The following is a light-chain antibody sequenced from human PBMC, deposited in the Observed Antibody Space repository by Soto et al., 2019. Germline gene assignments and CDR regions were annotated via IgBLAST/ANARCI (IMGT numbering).Light chain of an antibody. J-gene: IGLJ2*01. CDR2: GVS. Sequence: QSALTQPPSVSGSPGQSVTISCTGTSTTIGTYNYVSWYQHHPGKAPKLLIYGVSKRPSGVPDRFSGSKSGNTASLTVSGLQAEDGADYYCSSYAGSYIWVFGGGTKLTVL. CDR3: SSYAGSYIWV. CDR1: STTIGTYNY. V-gene: IGLV2-11*01.